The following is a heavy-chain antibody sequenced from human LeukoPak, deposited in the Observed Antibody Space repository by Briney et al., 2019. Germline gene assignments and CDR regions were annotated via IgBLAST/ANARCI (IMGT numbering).Heavy chain of an antibody. CDR3: TTDWHIVVVIAPIPDAFDI. J-gene: IGHJ3*02. CDR2: IKSKTDGGTT. CDR1: GFTFSNAW. D-gene: IGHD2-21*01. V-gene: IGHV3-15*01. Sequence: GGSLRLSCAASGFTFSNAWMSWVRQAPRKGLEWVARIKSKTDGGTTDYAAQVKGRFTISRDDSKNTLYLQMNSLKTEDTAVYYCTTDWHIVVVIAPIPDAFDIWGQGTMVTVSS.